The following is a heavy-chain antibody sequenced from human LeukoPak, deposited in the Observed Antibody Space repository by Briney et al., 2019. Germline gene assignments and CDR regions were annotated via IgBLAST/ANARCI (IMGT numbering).Heavy chain of an antibody. J-gene: IGHJ4*02. Sequence: GGSLSLSCAASGFTFSSNALSGFGRAPGKGLDWVSLISGSGGSTYYADSVKGRFTISRDNSKNTLYLQMNSLRAEDTAVYYCAKDRNHYYDSRPLFDYWGQGTLVTVSS. V-gene: IGHV3-23*01. CDR1: GFTFSSNA. CDR3: AKDRNHYYDSRPLFDY. D-gene: IGHD3-22*01. CDR2: ISGSGGST.